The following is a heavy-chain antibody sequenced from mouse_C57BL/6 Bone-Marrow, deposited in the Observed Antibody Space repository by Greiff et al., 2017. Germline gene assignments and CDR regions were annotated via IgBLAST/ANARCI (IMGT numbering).Heavy chain of an antibody. D-gene: IGHD4-1*01. CDR2: ISRGGDYI. CDR1: GFTFSSYA. CDR3: TREPLTGTWFAY. V-gene: IGHV5-9-1*02. J-gene: IGHJ3*01. Sequence: EVQLVESGEGLVKPGGSLKLSCAASGFTFSSYAMSWVRQTPEKRLEWVAYISRGGDYIYYADTVKGRFTISRDNARNTLYLQMSSLKSEDTAMYYCTREPLTGTWFAYWGQGTLVTVSA.